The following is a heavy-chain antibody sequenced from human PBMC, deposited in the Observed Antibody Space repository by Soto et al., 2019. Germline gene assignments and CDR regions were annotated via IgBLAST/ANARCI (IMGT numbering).Heavy chain of an antibody. CDR1: GGTFSSYA. CDR3: ARGRYYDSSGYTYFDY. D-gene: IGHD3-22*01. V-gene: IGHV1-69*13. CDR2: IIPIFGTA. J-gene: IGHJ4*02. Sequence: ASVKVSCKASGGTFSSYAISWVRQAPGQGLEWMGGIIPIFGTANYAQKFQGRVTITADESTSTAYMELSSLRSEDTAVYYCARGRYYDSSGYTYFDYWGQGTLVTVSS.